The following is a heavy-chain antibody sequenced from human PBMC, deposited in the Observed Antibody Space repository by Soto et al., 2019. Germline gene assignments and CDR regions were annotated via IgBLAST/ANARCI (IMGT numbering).Heavy chain of an antibody. CDR3: SVGEEYDYRDPRDDDFDV. J-gene: IGHJ3*01. CDR1: GGSFSSHA. Sequence: QVQLVQSGAEVKKPGSSVKVSCKASGGSFSSHAITWVRQAPGQGLEWMGRIIPILGITNYAQKFQDRVTITADKSTSTAYMDLSSLRSEDTAIYYCSVGEEYDYRDPRDDDFDVWGQGTQVTGSS. D-gene: IGHD3-10*01. CDR2: IIPILGIT. V-gene: IGHV1-69*02.